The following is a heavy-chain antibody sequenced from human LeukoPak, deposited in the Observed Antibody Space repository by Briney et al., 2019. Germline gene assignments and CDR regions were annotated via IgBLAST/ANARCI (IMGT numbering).Heavy chain of an antibody. CDR1: GGSFSGYY. J-gene: IGHJ6*03. CDR3: ARDFSSSSTVYYYYYMDV. Sequence: SETLSLTCAVYGGSFSGYYWGWIRQPPGKGLEWIGTIYYSGTTYYNPSLKSRVTISLDTSKNQFSLKLSSVTAADTAIYYCARDFSSSSTVYYYYYMDVWGKGTTVTVSS. D-gene: IGHD6-6*01. CDR2: IYYSGTT. V-gene: IGHV4-34*01.